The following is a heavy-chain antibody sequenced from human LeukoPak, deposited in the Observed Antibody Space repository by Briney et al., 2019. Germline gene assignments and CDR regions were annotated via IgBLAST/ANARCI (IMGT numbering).Heavy chain of an antibody. CDR2: ISYDGSNK. Sequence: GGSLRLSCAASGFTFSSYGMHWVRQAPGKGLEWVAVISYDGSNKYYADSVKGRFTISRDNSKKTLYLQMNRLRDEDTAVYYCAKDSDYYDSSGYLNWGQGTLVTVSS. J-gene: IGHJ4*02. CDR3: AKDSDYYDSSGYLN. CDR1: GFTFSSYG. V-gene: IGHV3-30*18. D-gene: IGHD3-22*01.